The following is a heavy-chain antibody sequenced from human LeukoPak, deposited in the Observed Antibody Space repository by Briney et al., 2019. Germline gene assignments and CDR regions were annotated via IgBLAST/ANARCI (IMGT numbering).Heavy chain of an antibody. J-gene: IGHJ3*02. Sequence: GGSLRLSCAASGFTFSSYWMSWFRQAPGKGLEWVANIKQDGSEKYYVDSVKGRFTIPRDNAKNSLYLQMNSLRAEDTAVYYCARTGTGTAPDAFDIWGQGTMVTVSS. V-gene: IGHV3-7*01. CDR3: ARTGTGTAPDAFDI. CDR1: GFTFSSYW. CDR2: IKQDGSEK. D-gene: IGHD1-7*01.